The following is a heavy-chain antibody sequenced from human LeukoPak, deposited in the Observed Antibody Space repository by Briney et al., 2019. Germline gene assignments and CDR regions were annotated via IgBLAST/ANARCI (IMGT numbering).Heavy chain of an antibody. J-gene: IGHJ4*02. CDR1: GYTFTGYY. D-gene: IGHD2-15*01. V-gene: IGHV1-2*02. CDR2: INPNSGGT. CDR3: AREETRCSGGSCYAAFDY. Sequence: GASVKVSCKASGYTFTGYYMHWVRQAPGQGLEWMGWINPNSGGTNYAQKFQGRVTMTRDTSISTAYMELSRLRSDDTAVYYCAREETRCSGGSCYAAFDYWGQGTLVTVSS.